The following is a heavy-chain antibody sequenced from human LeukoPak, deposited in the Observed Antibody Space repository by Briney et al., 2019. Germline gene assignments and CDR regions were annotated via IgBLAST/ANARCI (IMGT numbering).Heavy chain of an antibody. CDR3: ARGDTNYVDYHYYMDV. CDR2: ISGSGSTI. J-gene: IGHJ6*03. D-gene: IGHD4-11*01. Sequence: PGGSLRLSCAASGFTFSSYEMNWVRQAPGKGLEWVSYISGSGSTIYYADSVKGRFTISRDNAKNSLYLQMNSLRAEDTAVYYCARGDTNYVDYHYYMDVWGKGTMVTISS. CDR1: GFTFSSYE. V-gene: IGHV3-48*03.